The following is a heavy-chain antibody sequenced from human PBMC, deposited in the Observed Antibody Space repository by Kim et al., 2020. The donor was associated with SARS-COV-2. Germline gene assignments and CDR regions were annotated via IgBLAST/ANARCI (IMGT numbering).Heavy chain of an antibody. Sequence: PSLKGRVTNSVDTSQNQFSLKLSSVTAADTAVYYCARALFIVGATGWFDPWGQGTLVTVSS. J-gene: IGHJ5*02. V-gene: IGHV4-30-2*05. CDR3: ARALFIVGATGWFDP. D-gene: IGHD1-26*01.